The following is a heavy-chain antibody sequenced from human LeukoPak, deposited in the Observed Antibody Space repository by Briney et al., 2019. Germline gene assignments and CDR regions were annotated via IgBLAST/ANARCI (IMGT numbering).Heavy chain of an antibody. CDR1: GYTFTGYY. V-gene: IGHV1-2*02. Sequence: GASVKVSCKASGYTFTGYYMHWVRQAPGQGLEWMGWINPNSGGTNYAQKFQGRVTMTRDTSISTAYMELSRLRSDDTAVYYCSTSNRDFLSGSPFQHYHSMDVWGQGTTVTVSS. CDR3: STSNRDFLSGSPFQHYHSMDV. J-gene: IGHJ6*02. D-gene: IGHD3-10*01. CDR2: INPNSGGT.